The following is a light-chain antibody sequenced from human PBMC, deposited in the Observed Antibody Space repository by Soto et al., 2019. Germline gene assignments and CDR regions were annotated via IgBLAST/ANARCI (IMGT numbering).Light chain of an antibody. CDR3: QQYNNMWT. Sequence: IVMTQSPDTLSVSPGERATLSCRASQSVSSNLAWYQQKPGQAPRLLSYGTSTRATGIPARFSGSGSGTEFTLTISRLQSEDFAVYCCQQYNNMWTFGQGTKVEIK. J-gene: IGKJ1*01. V-gene: IGKV3D-15*01. CDR2: GTS. CDR1: QSVSSN.